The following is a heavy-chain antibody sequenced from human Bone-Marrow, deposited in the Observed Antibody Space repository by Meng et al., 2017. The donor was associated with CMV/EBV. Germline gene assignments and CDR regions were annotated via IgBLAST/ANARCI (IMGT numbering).Heavy chain of an antibody. J-gene: IGHJ4*02. CDR3: AKGAAYDYGSVSYSDY. V-gene: IGHV3-9*01. D-gene: IGHD3-10*01. CDR1: GFTFDDYA. Sequence: SGFTFDDYAMHWVRQAPGKGLEWVSGISWNSGSIGYADSVKGRFTISRDNAKNSLYLQMNSLRAEDTALYYCAKGAAYDYGSVSYSDYWGQGTLVTVSS. CDR2: ISWNSGSI.